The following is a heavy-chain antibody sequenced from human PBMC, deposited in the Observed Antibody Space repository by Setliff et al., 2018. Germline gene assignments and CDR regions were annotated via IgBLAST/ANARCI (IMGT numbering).Heavy chain of an antibody. Sequence: PGGSLRLSCVVSGFSFSNYGMTWVRQAPGKGLEWISYISTSSGTRYYADSVKGRFTISRDNANQSLYLQMNSLRAEDTAVYYCARLALTGYDSSGYYYALEYYCYMDVWGKGTTVTVSS. J-gene: IGHJ6*03. D-gene: IGHD3-22*01. CDR3: ARLALTGYDSSGYYYALEYYCYMDV. CDR2: ISTSSGTR. CDR1: GFSFSNYG. V-gene: IGHV3-48*01.